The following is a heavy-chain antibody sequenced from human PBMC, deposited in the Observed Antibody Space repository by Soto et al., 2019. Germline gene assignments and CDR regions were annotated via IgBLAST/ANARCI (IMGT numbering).Heavy chain of an antibody. CDR3: ARVQFGVVATLHLAFDI. D-gene: IGHD2-15*01. CDR1: GYTFTSYD. V-gene: IGHV1-8*01. J-gene: IGHJ3*02. Sequence: QVQLVQSGAEVKKPGASVKVSCKASGYTFTSYDINWVRQATGQGLEWMGWMNPNSGNTGYAQKFQGRVTMTRNTSISIAYMELSSLRSEDTAVYYCARVQFGVVATLHLAFDIWGQGTMVTVSS. CDR2: MNPNSGNT.